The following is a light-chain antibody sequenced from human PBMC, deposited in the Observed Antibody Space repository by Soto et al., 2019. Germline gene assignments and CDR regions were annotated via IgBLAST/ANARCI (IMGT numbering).Light chain of an antibody. J-gene: IGKJ1*01. Sequence: EIVMTQSPATLSVSPGERASLSCMASQSLSSNLAWYQQKLGQAPRLLIYGASTRATAIPARFSGSGSGTEFTLTISSLQSEDVAVYYCQQYNNWPRTFGHGTKVEIK. V-gene: IGKV3-15*01. CDR1: QSLSSN. CDR3: QQYNNWPRT. CDR2: GAS.